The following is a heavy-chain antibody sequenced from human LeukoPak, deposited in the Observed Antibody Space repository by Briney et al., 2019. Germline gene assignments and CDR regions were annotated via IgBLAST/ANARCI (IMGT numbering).Heavy chain of an antibody. J-gene: IGHJ4*02. CDR3: AKGGTYGSGSYFDY. V-gene: IGHV3-23*01. Sequence: GGSLKLSCTASIFAFSSYGMSWVRQAPGKGLEWVASISGGGSTTYNTDAVKGRFNISRDYSKSTVSLQMSSLRVEYTAVYYCAKGGTYGSGSYFDYWGQGTLVTVSS. D-gene: IGHD3-10*01. CDR1: IFAFSSYG. CDR2: ISGGGSTT.